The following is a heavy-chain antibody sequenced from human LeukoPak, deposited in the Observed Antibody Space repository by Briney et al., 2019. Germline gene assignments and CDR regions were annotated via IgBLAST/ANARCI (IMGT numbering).Heavy chain of an antibody. CDR2: ISYDGSNK. D-gene: IGHD2-2*01. CDR1: GFTFSSYA. CDR3: ARDLLQGVVPAARGFDP. J-gene: IGHJ5*02. V-gene: IGHV3-30-3*01. Sequence: GRSLRLSCAASGFTFSSYAMHWVRQAPGKGLEWVAVISYDGSNKYYADSVKGRFTISRDNSKNTLYLQMNSLRAEDTAVYYCARDLLQGVVPAARGFDPWGQGTLVTVSS.